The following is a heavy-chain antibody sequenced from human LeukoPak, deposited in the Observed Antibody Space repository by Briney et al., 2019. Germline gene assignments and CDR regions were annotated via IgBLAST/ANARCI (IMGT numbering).Heavy chain of an antibody. CDR3: AKRRFMIMVTISSEAFDI. V-gene: IGHV3-30*02. CDR1: GPNFGSYA. Sequence: PGGSLRLSCVASGPNFGSYAVHWVRQAPGKGLEWVAFIQHDATSTFYRESVQGRFTISRDNYKNTAYLQMNSLRTEDTAVYYCAKRRFMIMVTISSEAFDIWGQGQWSPSLQ. J-gene: IGHJ3*02. CDR2: IQHDATST. D-gene: IGHD4/OR15-4a*01.